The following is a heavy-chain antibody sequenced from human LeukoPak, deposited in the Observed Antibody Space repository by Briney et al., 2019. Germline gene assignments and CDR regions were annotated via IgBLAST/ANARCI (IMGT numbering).Heavy chain of an antibody. CDR2: ISSSSSYT. V-gene: IGHV3-11*05. J-gene: IGHJ4*02. D-gene: IGHD2-15*01. CDR3: ARDDDSGAY. CDR1: GFTFSDYY. Sequence: SGGSLRLSCAASGFTFSDYYMSWIRQAPGKGLEWVSYISSSSSYTNYADSVKGRFTISRDNAKNSLYLQMNSLRAEDTAVYYCARDDDSGAYWGQGTLVTVSS.